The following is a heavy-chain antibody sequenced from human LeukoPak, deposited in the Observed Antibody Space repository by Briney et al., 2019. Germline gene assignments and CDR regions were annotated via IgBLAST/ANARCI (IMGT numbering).Heavy chain of an antibody. CDR3: ARYSSAYYYDFDF. D-gene: IGHD3-22*01. Sequence: SETLSLTCTVSSGSISSSSNYWGWIRQPPGKGLEWIGRIYYSGSTYYNPSLKSRVTMSIDTSKNQFSLKLSSVTAAYTAVYYCARYSSAYYYDFDFWGQGTLVTVSS. V-gene: IGHV4-39*01. CDR1: SGSISSSSNY. J-gene: IGHJ4*02. CDR2: IYYSGST.